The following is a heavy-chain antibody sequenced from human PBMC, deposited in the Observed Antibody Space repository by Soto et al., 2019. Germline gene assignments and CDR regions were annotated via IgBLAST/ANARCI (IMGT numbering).Heavy chain of an antibody. V-gene: IGHV3-30-3*02. CDR1: GFSFSSYA. Sequence: GGSLRLSCAASGFSFSSYAMHWVRQAPGKGLEWVAVITYDGSNKYYADSVKGRFTISRDNFKNTLYLQMNSLGVEDTAVYYCAKSGIAVAGTFEWFDPWGQGTLVTVSS. J-gene: IGHJ5*02. CDR2: ITYDGSNK. D-gene: IGHD6-19*01. CDR3: AKSGIAVAGTFEWFDP.